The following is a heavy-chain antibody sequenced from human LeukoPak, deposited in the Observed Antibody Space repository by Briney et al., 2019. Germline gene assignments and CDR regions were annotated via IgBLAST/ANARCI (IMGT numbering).Heavy chain of an antibody. CDR3: ARAYYYDSSGYSSYWYFDL. D-gene: IGHD3-22*01. Sequence: SETLSLNCTVSGGSISSYYWSWIRQPPGKGLEWIGYIYYSGSTNYNPSLKSRVTISVDTSKNQFSLKLSSVTAADPAVYYCARAYYYDSSGYSSYWYFDLWGRGTLVTVSS. CDR1: GGSISSYY. V-gene: IGHV4-59*01. J-gene: IGHJ2*01. CDR2: IYYSGST.